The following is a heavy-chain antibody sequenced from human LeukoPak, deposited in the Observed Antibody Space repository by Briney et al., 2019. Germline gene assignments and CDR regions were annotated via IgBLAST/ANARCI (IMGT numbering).Heavy chain of an antibody. D-gene: IGHD3-22*01. CDR2: TRNKANSYTT. Sequence: GGSLRLSCAASGFTFSDHYMDWVRQAPGKGLEWVGRTRNKANSYTTEYAASVKGRFTISRDDSKNSLYLQMNSLKTEDTAVYYCAREPLEIEHYYDSSGYYSYFDYWGQGTLVTVSS. V-gene: IGHV3-72*01. CDR3: AREPLEIEHYYDSSGYYSYFDY. J-gene: IGHJ4*02. CDR1: GFTFSDHY.